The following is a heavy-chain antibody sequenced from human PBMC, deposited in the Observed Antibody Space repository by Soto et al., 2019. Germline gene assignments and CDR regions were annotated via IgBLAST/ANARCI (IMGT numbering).Heavy chain of an antibody. CDR2: IYYSGST. Sequence: SETLSLTCTVSGGSISSYYWSWIRQPPGKGLEWIGYIYYSGSTNYNPSLKSRVTISVDTSKNQFSLKLTSVTAADTAVYYCARDKITGHFDYWGHGTMVTVSS. V-gene: IGHV4-59*12. CDR1: GGSISSYY. D-gene: IGHD2-8*02. J-gene: IGHJ4*01. CDR3: ARDKITGHFDY.